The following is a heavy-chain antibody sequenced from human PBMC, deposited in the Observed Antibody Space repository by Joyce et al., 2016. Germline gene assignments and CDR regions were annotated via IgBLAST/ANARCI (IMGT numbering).Heavy chain of an antibody. J-gene: IGHJ5*02. Sequence: EVQLVQSGAEVKKPGESLGISCKGSGYSFTSHWISWVRQMPGKGLEWMGRIDPRDSYTDYGPSFEGHVTISVDKTISAAYLQWSSLRASDTAIYYCARHVTDWFDPWGQGTLVTVSS. CDR1: GYSFTSHW. D-gene: IGHD3-10*02. V-gene: IGHV5-10-1*03. CDR2: IDPRDSYT. CDR3: ARHVTDWFDP.